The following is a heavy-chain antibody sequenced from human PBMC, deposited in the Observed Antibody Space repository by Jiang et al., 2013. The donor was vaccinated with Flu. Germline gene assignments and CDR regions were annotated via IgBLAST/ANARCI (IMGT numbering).Heavy chain of an antibody. Sequence: AISGSGGSTYYADSVKGRLTISRDNSKNTLYLQMNSLRAEDTAVYYCAKFRDGAVYYFDYWGQGTLVTVSS. CDR3: AKFRDGAVYYFDY. J-gene: IGHJ4*02. CDR2: ISGSGGST. D-gene: IGHD3-10*01. V-gene: IGHV3-23*01.